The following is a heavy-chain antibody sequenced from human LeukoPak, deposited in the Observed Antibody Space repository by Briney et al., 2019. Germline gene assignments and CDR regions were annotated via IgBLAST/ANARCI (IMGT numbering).Heavy chain of an antibody. D-gene: IGHD3-16*02. V-gene: IGHV3-73*01. CDR3: TRHNSGDVWGSYRLYPNWFDP. Sequence: GGSLRLSCAASGITFSGSAMHWVRKASGKGLEWVGRIRSKANSYATAYAESVKGRFTISRDDSKNTAYLQMNSLKTEDTAVYYCTRHNSGDVWGSYRLYPNWFDPWGQGTLVTVSS. CDR1: GITFSGSA. CDR2: IRSKANSYAT. J-gene: IGHJ5*02.